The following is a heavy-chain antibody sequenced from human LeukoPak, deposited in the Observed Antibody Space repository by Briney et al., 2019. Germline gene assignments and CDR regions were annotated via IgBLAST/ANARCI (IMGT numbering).Heavy chain of an antibody. J-gene: IGHJ4*02. D-gene: IGHD5-12*01. Sequence: ASVKVSCKASGYTFTSYGISWVRQAPGQGLEWMGWISAYNGNTNYAQKLQGRVTMTTDTSTSTAYMELRSLRSDDTAVYYCARDRVSDYEPYNFDYWGQGTLVTVSS. CDR2: ISAYNGNT. CDR1: GYTFTSYG. CDR3: ARDRVSDYEPYNFDY. V-gene: IGHV1-18*01.